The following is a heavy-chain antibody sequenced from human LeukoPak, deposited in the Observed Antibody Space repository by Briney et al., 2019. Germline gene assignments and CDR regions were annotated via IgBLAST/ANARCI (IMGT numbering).Heavy chain of an antibody. CDR2: IYYSGST. CDR1: GGSFSSSSYY. CDR3: ARHPVRGLRYYFDY. V-gene: IGHV4-39*01. J-gene: IGHJ4*02. Sequence: SETLSLTCTVSGGSFSSSSYYWVWIRHPPGKGLEWIGSIYYSGSTYYNPSLKSRVTISADTSKSQFSLKLSSVTAADTAVYYCARHPVRGLRYYFDYWGQGTLVTISS. D-gene: IGHD3-16*01.